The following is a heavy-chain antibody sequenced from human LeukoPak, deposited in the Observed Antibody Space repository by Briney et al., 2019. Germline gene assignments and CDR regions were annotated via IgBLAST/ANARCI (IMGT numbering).Heavy chain of an antibody. V-gene: IGHV1-69*06. CDR1: GYTFTGYC. Sequence: SVKVSCKASGYTFTGYCMHWVRQAPGQGLEWMGGIIPIFGTAKYAQKFQGRVTITADTSTSTAYMELSSLRSEDTAVYYCARAGWLQYYYFDYWGQGTLVTVSS. CDR3: ARAGWLQYYYFDY. CDR2: IIPIFGTA. D-gene: IGHD5-24*01. J-gene: IGHJ4*02.